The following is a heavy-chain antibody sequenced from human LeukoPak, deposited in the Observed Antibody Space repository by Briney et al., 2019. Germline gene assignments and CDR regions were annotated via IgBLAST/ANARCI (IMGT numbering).Heavy chain of an antibody. CDR3: ARELDYYDSSGYPEGVTKYYFDY. D-gene: IGHD3-22*01. V-gene: IGHV1-24*01. CDR1: GYTLTELS. CDR2: FDPEDGET. J-gene: IGHJ4*02. Sequence: ASVKVSCKVSGYTLTELSMHWVRQAPGKGLEWMGGFDPEDGETIYAQKFQGRVTMTEDTSTDTAYMELSSLRSEDTAVYYCARELDYYDSSGYPEGVTKYYFDYWGQGTLVTVSS.